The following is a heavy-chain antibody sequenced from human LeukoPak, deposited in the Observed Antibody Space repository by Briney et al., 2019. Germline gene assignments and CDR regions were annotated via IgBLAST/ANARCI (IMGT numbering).Heavy chain of an antibody. D-gene: IGHD3-10*01. CDR2: INDNGDTT. CDR1: GFTFSSYE. J-gene: IGHJ4*02. V-gene: IGHV3-23*01. Sequence: QPGGSLRLSCAASGFTFSSYEMNWVRQTPEKGLEWVSVINDNGDTTFYADSVRGRFTISRDNSKNTLYLQMNTLRADDTAIYYCAKKSGSGPYPLDYWGQGTLVTVSS. CDR3: AKKSGSGPYPLDY.